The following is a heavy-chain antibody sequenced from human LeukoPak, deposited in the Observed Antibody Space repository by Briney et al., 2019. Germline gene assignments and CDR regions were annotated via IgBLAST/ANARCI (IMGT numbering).Heavy chain of an antibody. CDR1: GFTFSSYS. V-gene: IGHV3-23*01. Sequence: GGSLRLSCAASGFTFSSYSMNWVRQAPGKGLEWVSSISDSGGRTYYADSVKGRFTISRDNSKNTLFLQMNSLRADDTAVYYCAKDLGLDFWGQGTLVTVSS. J-gene: IGHJ4*02. CDR2: ISDSGGRT. D-gene: IGHD3-16*01. CDR3: AKDLGLDF.